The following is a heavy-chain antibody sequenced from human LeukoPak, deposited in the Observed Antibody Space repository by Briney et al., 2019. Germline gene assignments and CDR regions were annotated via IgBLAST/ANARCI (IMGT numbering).Heavy chain of an antibody. V-gene: IGHV3-48*03. D-gene: IGHD3-9*01. CDR2: ISSSGSTI. J-gene: IGHJ4*02. CDR3: ARDRYFDWLFDY. CDR1: GFTCSSYE. Sequence: GGSLRLSCAASGFTCSSYERNWVRQAPGKGLEWVSYISSSGSTIYYADSVKGRFTISRDNAKNSLYLQMNSLRAEDTAVYYCARDRYFDWLFDYWGQGTLVTVSS.